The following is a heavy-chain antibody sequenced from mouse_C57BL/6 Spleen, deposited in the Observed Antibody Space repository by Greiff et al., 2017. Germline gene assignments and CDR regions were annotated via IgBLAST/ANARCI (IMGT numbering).Heavy chain of an antibody. CDR3: ARRDYGSTSLGY. D-gene: IGHD1-1*01. Sequence: QVQLQQPGAELVKPGASVKLSCKASGYTFTSYWMHWVKQRPGQGLEWIGMIHPNSGSTNYNEKFKSKATLTVDKSSSTAYMQLSSLTSEDSAVYYCARRDYGSTSLGYWGKGTTLTVSS. CDR1: GYTFTSYW. V-gene: IGHV1-64*01. J-gene: IGHJ2*01. CDR2: IHPNSGST.